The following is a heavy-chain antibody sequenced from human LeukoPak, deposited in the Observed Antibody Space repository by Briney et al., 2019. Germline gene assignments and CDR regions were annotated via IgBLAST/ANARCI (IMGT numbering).Heavy chain of an antibody. CDR1: GITFRSYA. CDR3: AASGPLRWGFDY. CDR2: ITGSGDST. Sequence: GGSLRLSCAASGITFRSYAMSWVRQAPGKGLEWVSGITGSGDSTYYPDSVKGRFTISRDNAKNTLYLQMNSLRAEDTAVYYCAASGPLRWGFDYWGQGTLVTVSS. V-gene: IGHV3-23*01. D-gene: IGHD4-23*01. J-gene: IGHJ4*02.